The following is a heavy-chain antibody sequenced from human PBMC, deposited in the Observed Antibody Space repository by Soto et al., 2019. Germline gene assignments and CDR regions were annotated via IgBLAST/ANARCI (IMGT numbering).Heavy chain of an antibody. Sequence: GGSLRLSCAASGFTFDDYAMHWVRQAPGKGLEWVSGISWNSGSIGYADSVKGRFTISRDNAKNSLYLQMNSLRAEDTALYYCAKGAYGGIAVAGIWAIGFDYWGQGTLVTVSS. V-gene: IGHV3-9*01. CDR1: GFTFDDYA. J-gene: IGHJ4*02. D-gene: IGHD6-19*01. CDR2: ISWNSGSI. CDR3: AKGAYGGIAVAGIWAIGFDY.